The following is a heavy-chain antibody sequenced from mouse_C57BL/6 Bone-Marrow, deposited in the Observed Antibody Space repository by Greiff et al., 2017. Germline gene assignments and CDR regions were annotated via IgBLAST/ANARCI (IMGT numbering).Heavy chain of an antibody. D-gene: IGHD2-4*01. J-gene: IGHJ3*01. V-gene: IGHV1-66*01. CDR1: GYSFTSYY. CDR2: IYPGSGNT. Sequence: VQLQQSGPELVKPGASVKISCKASGYSFTSYYIHWVKQRPGQGLEWIGWIYPGSGNTKYNEKFKGKATLTADTSSSTAYMQLSSLTSEDSAVYYCARGGLRAWFAYWGQGTLVTVSA. CDR3: ARGGLRAWFAY.